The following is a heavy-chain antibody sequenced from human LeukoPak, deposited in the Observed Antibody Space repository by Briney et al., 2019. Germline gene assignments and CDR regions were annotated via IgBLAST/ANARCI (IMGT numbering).Heavy chain of an antibody. V-gene: IGHV4-34*01. CDR3: ARGGNIYGANAFDI. D-gene: IGHD4/OR15-4a*01. CDR1: GGSFSGYF. J-gene: IGHJ3*02. Sequence: PSETLSLTCAVYGGSFSGYFWSWIRQPPGKGLEWIGEINHSGSTNHNPSLKSRVTISVDTSKNQFSLNLSSVTAADTAVYYCARGGNIYGANAFDIWGQGTMVTVSS. CDR2: INHSGST.